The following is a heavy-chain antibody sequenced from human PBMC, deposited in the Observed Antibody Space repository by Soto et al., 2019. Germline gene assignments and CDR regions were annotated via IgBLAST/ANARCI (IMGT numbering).Heavy chain of an antibody. J-gene: IGHJ4*02. CDR1: GGSISSSSYY. CDR2: IYYSGST. D-gene: IGHD2-15*01. V-gene: IGHV4-39*01. Sequence: SETLSLTCTVSGGSISSSSYYWGWIRQTPGKGLEWIGSIYYSGSTYYNPSLKSRVTISVDTSKKQFSLKLSSVTAADTAVYYCARHGGYCSGGSCPPGYWGQGTLVTVSS. CDR3: ARHGGYCSGGSCPPGY.